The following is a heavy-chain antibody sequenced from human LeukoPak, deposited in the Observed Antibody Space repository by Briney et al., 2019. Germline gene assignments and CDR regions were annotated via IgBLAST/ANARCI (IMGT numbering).Heavy chain of an antibody. D-gene: IGHD2-21*01. CDR3: ARGRGTIGSNRDFYFYYYMDI. J-gene: IGHJ6*03. CDR2: INLVNGNT. CDR1: GYTFTNYA. Sequence: ASVKVSCKASGYTFTNYAMHWVRLAPGQRLQWMGWINLVNGNTKYSQYFEGRVTITRDISASTVYMELSSLRPDDMAVYYCARGRGTIGSNRDFYFYYYMDIWGNGTTVTVSS. V-gene: IGHV1-3*03.